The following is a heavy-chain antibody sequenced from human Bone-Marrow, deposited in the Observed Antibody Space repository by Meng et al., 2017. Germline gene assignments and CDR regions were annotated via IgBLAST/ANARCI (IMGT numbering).Heavy chain of an antibody. CDR2: IYPGDSDT. CDR3: ARGEAYFPTTGADWFDP. D-gene: IGHD2-21*01. V-gene: IGHV5-51*01. J-gene: IGHJ5*02. CDR1: GYSFTSYW. Sequence: GGSLRLSCKGSGYSFTSYWIGWVRRMPGKGLEWMGIIYPGDSDTRYSPSFQGQVTISADKSISTAYLQWSSLKASDTAMYYCARGEAYFPTTGADWFDPWGQGTLVTVSS.